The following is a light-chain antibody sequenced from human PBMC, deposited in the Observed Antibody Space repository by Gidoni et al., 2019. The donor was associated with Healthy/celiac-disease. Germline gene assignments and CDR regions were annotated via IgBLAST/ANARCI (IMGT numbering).Light chain of an antibody. V-gene: IGKV4-1*01. CDR2: WAS. CDR1: QSVLYSSNNQNY. Sequence: DIVMTQSPDSLAVSLGERATINCKSSQSVLYSSNNQNYLAWYQQKPGQPPKLLIYWASTRESGVPDRFSGSGSGTEFTLTISSLQAEDVAVYYCQQYYSTPLTFGGXTKVEIK. J-gene: IGKJ4*01. CDR3: QQYYSTPLT.